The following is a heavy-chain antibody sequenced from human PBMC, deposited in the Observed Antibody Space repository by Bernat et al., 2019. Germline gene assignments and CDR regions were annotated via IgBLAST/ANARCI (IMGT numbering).Heavy chain of an antibody. J-gene: IGHJ6*02. CDR1: GFTVSSNY. V-gene: IGHV3-53*02. D-gene: IGHD3-10*01. CDR3: ARETLGVTMDGGGMDV. Sequence: EVQLVETGGGLIQPGGSLRLSCAASGFTVSSNYMSWVRQAPGKGLEWVSVIYSGGNTYYADSVKGRFTISRDNSKNTLYLQMNSLRAEDTAVYYCARETLGVTMDGGGMDVWGQGTTVTVSS. CDR2: IYSGGNT.